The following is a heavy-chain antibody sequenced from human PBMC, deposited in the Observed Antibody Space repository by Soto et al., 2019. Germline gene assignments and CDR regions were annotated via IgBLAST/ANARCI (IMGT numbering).Heavy chain of an antibody. CDR3: ARRYCSSTSCYAFDY. J-gene: IGHJ4*02. D-gene: IGHD2-2*01. CDR2: ISSSSIYI. V-gene: IGHV3-21*01. Sequence: EVQLVESGGGLVKPGGSLRLSCAASGFTFSSYSMNWVRQAPGKGLEWVSSISSSSIYIYYADSVKGRFIISRDNAKNSLYLQMNSLRAEDTAVYYCARRYCSSTSCYAFDYWGQGTLVTVSS. CDR1: GFTFSSYS.